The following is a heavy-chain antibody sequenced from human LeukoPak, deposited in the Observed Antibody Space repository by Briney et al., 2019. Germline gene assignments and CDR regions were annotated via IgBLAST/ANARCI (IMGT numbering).Heavy chain of an antibody. CDR3: ARGGRDYGDTRFDP. V-gene: IGHV1-46*01. CDR1: GYTFTSYY. CDR2: INPSGGST. D-gene: IGHD4-17*01. Sequence: ASVKVPCKASGYTFTSYYMHWVRQAPGQGLEWMGIINPSGGSTSYAQKFQGRVTMTRDTSTSTIYIELYSLRSDDTAVYYCARGGRDYGDTRFDPWGQGTLVTVSS. J-gene: IGHJ5*02.